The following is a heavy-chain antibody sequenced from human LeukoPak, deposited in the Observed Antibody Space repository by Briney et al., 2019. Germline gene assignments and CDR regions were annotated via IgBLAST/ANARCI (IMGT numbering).Heavy chain of an antibody. CDR2: IYYSGST. V-gene: IGHV4-39*07. D-gene: IGHD1-26*01. Sequence: PSETLSLTCTVSGGSISSSSYYWGWIRQPPGKGLEWIGSIYYSGSTYHNPSLKSRVTISVDTSKNQFSLKLTSVTAADTAVYYCARDKWELLGTFDIWGQGTMVTVSS. J-gene: IGHJ3*02. CDR1: GGSISSSSYY. CDR3: ARDKWELLGTFDI.